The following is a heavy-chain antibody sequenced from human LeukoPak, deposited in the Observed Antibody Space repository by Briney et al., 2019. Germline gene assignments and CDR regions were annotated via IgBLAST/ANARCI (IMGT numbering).Heavy chain of an antibody. Sequence: SETLSLTCTVSGGSVSSYYWNWIRQPPGKGLEWIGYIHYSGSTNYNPSLKSRVTISVDTSKNQFSLKLNSVTAADTAVYYCARWDSGSYFLDYRGQGTLVTVSS. CDR3: ARWDSGSYFLDY. V-gene: IGHV4-59*02. D-gene: IGHD1-26*01. CDR1: GGSVSSYY. J-gene: IGHJ4*02. CDR2: IHYSGST.